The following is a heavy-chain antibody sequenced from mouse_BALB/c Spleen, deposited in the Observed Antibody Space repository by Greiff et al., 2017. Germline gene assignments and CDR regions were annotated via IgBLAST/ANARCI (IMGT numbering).Heavy chain of an antibody. V-gene: IGHV5-12-2*01. D-gene: IGHD2-2*01. CDR1: GFTFSSYT. CDR3: ARHPPYGYGGFAY. CDR2: ISNGGGST. Sequence: EVKLVESGGGLVQPGGSLKLSCAASGFTFSSYTMSWVRQTPAKRLAWVAYISNGGGSTYYPDTVKGRFTISRDNAKNTLYLQMSSLKSEDTAMYYCARHPPYGYGGFAYWGQGTLVTVAA. J-gene: IGHJ3*01.